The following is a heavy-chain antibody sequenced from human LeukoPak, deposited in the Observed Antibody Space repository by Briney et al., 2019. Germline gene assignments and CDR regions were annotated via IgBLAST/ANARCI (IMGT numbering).Heavy chain of an antibody. Sequence: GGSLRLSCAASGFTFSSYGMSWVRQAPGKGLEWVSAISGSGGSTYYADSVKGRFTISRDNSKNTLYLQMNSLRAEDTAVYYCAKPNYYDSSGYYVYWGQGTLVTVSS. CDR3: AKPNYYDSSGYYVY. CDR2: ISGSGGST. D-gene: IGHD3-22*01. J-gene: IGHJ4*02. CDR1: GFTFSSYG. V-gene: IGHV3-23*01.